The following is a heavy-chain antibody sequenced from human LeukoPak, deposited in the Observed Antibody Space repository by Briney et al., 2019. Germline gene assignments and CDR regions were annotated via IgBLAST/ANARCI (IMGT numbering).Heavy chain of an antibody. J-gene: IGHJ4*02. V-gene: IGHV4-59*02. CDR3: ARKRSFDL. D-gene: IGHD3-9*01. Sequence: SETLSLTCTVSGDSVSSYYWSWIRQPPGKRLEWIGCIYYSESATYNPSLKSRVTISLDTSKNQFFLKLSSVTAADTAVYFCARKRSFDLWGQGTLVTVSS. CDR2: IYYSESA. CDR1: GDSVSSYY.